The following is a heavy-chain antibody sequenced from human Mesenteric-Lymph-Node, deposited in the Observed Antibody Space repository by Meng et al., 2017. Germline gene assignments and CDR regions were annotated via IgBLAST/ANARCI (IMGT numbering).Heavy chain of an antibody. CDR2: ISGSGGST. V-gene: IGHV3-23*04. J-gene: IGHJ4*02. Sequence: VQLVESGGGVVQPGRSLRLSCAASGVTFSSYAMSWVRQAPGKGLEWVSAISGSGGSTYYADSVKGRFSISRDNPKNTLYLQMNSLGAEDTALYYCAKAPGLELRSLDYWGQGTLVTVSS. D-gene: IGHD1-7*01. CDR1: GVTFSSYA. CDR3: AKAPGLELRSLDY.